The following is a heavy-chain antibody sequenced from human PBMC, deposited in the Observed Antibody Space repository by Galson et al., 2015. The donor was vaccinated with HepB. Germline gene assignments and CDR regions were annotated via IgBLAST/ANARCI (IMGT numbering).Heavy chain of an antibody. J-gene: IGHJ6*02. CDR1: GYTFTSYG. CDR2: ISGYTGNT. D-gene: IGHD2-2*02. V-gene: IGHV1-18*01. Sequence: SVKVSCKASGYTFTSYGISWVRQAPGQGLEWMGWISGYTGNTNYAQKLQGRVTITTDTSTSTAYMELRSLRSDDTAVYYCARDLLKGCSGPSCYNWGWGYYYYYNGLDVWGQGTTVTVSS. CDR3: ARDLLKGCSGPSCYNWGWGYYYYYNGLDV.